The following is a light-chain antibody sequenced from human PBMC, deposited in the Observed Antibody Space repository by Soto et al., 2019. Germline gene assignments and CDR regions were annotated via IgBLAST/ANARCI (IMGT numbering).Light chain of an antibody. CDR3: QKYDSAPWT. Sequence: DLQMTQSPSSLSASVRDRVAITCRASQGISNYLAWYQQKPGKVPKLLIYAASTLQSGVPSRFSGSGSGTDFTLTISSLQPEDVATYYCQKYDSAPWTFGQGTKVEIK. V-gene: IGKV1-27*01. CDR2: AAS. CDR1: QGISNY. J-gene: IGKJ1*01.